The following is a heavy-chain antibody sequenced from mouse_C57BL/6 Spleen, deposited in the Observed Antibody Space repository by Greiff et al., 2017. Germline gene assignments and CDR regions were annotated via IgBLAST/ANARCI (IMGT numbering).Heavy chain of an antibody. CDR1: GYAFSSSW. D-gene: IGHD4-1*01. V-gene: IGHV1-82*01. CDR2: IYPGDGDT. Sequence: VKLQESGPELVKPGASVKISCKASGYAFSSSWMNWVKQRPGKGLEWIGRIYPGDGDTNYNGKFKGKATLTADKSSSTAYMQLSSLTSEDSAVYFCARGWDDDYWGQGTTLTVSS. CDR3: ARGWDDDY. J-gene: IGHJ2*01.